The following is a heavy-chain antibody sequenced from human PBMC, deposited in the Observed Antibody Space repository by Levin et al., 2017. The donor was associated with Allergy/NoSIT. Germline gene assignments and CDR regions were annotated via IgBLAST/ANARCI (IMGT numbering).Heavy chain of an antibody. V-gene: IGHV3-53*01. CDR1: GFTVSSNY. Sequence: GGSLRLSCAASGFTVSSNYMSWVRQAPGKGLEWVSVIYSGGSTYYADSVKGRFTISRDNSKNTLYLQMNSLRAEDTAVYYCASCVFTDAFDIWGQGTMVTVSS. D-gene: IGHD3-16*01. CDR3: ASCVFTDAFDI. CDR2: IYSGGST. J-gene: IGHJ3*02.